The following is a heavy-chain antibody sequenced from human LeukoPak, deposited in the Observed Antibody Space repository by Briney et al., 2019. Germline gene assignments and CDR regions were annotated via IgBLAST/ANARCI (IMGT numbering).Heavy chain of an antibody. V-gene: IGHV3-23*01. CDR2: VGTGADT. Sequence: GGSLRLSCLASGFTFSIYAMDWVRQAPGQGLKWVSAVGTGADTYYADSVRGRFTISRDNAKNSLYLQMNSLRAEDTAVYYCARDGPQQLFSGGIYYYYMDVWGKGTTVTVSS. CDR1: GFTFSIYA. J-gene: IGHJ6*03. D-gene: IGHD2-15*01. CDR3: ARDGPQQLFSGGIYYYYMDV.